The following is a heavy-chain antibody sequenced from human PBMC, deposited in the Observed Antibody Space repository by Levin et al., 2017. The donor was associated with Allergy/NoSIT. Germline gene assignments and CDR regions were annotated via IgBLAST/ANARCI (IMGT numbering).Heavy chain of an antibody. CDR3: ARDKGRDTYYYYYYGMDV. D-gene: IGHD3-16*01. Sequence: GESLKISCAASGFTFSSYSMNWVRQAPGKGLEWVSSISSSSSYIYYADSVKGRFTISRDNAKNSLYLQMNSLRAEDTAVYYCARDKGRDTYYYYYYGMDVWGQGTTVTVSS. CDR1: GFTFSSYS. J-gene: IGHJ6*02. V-gene: IGHV3-21*01. CDR2: ISSSSSYI.